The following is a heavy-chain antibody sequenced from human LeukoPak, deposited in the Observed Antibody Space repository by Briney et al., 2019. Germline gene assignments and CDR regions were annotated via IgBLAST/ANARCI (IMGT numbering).Heavy chain of an antibody. CDR3: AREGRYSSGWYTY. V-gene: IGHV3-33*01. Sequence: SGGSLRLSCAASGFTFSSYGMHWVRQAPGKGLEWVAVIWYDGSNKYYADSVKGRLTISRDNSKNTLYLQMNSLRAEDTAVYYCAREGRYSSGWYTYWGQGTLVTVSS. CDR1: GFTFSSYG. J-gene: IGHJ4*02. CDR2: IWYDGSNK. D-gene: IGHD6-19*01.